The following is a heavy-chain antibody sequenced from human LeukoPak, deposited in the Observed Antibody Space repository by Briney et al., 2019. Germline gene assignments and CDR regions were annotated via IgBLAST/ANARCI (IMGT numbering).Heavy chain of an antibody. CDR1: GGCLSSYY. CDR2: SYTSGSN. V-gene: IGHV4-4*07. J-gene: IGHJ4*02. Sequence: SETLSLTCIVSGGCLSSYYWSWLRQPAGKGLEWVGRSYTSGSNNDNASLKSRVSMSVDTSKNQFSLKLSSVAAADTAVFYCARENRGSYREFDYWGQGTLVTVSS. CDR3: ARENRGSYREFDY. D-gene: IGHD1-26*01.